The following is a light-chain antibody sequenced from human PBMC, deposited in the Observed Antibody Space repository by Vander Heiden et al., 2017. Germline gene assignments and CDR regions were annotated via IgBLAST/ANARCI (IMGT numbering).Light chain of an antibody. Sequence: SYVLTQPPSVSVAPGQTARITCGGNNIGSKSVHWYQQKPGQAPGLVVYDDSGRASGIPWRFPGSNPGKTANLTIRRVEGGDEADYYCQVWDSSSDHHVVFGGGTKLTVL. J-gene: IGLJ2*01. CDR1: NIGSKS. CDR2: DDS. CDR3: QVWDSSSDHHVV. V-gene: IGLV3-21*02.